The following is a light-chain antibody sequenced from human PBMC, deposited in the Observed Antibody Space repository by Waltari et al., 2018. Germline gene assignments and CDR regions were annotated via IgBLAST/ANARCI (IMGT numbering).Light chain of an antibody. CDR3: QTGGHGTWV. CDR2: VNSDGSY. J-gene: IGLJ3*02. CDR1: SGHSSNL. Sequence: QLVVTQSPSASASLGASVKLTCTLSSGHSSNLVDGHQQTPEKGPRFLMKVNSDGSYSKGAEIPDRFSGSTSGAERYLIISSLQSEYEADYYCQTGGHGTWVFGGGTKLTVL. V-gene: IGLV4-69*01.